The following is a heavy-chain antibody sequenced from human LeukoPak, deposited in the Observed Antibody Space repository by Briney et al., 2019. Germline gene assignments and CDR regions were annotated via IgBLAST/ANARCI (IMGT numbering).Heavy chain of an antibody. V-gene: IGHV3-23*01. D-gene: IGHD3-22*01. Sequence: GGSLRLSXAASGFTFSTYAMSWVRQAPGKGLEWVSSISNSGGTTYYADSVKGRFTISRDNSRNTLVLQMNSLRAEDTAVYYCTTYYYDSSGYYYPYYFDYWGQRTLVTVSS. CDR1: GFTFSTYA. J-gene: IGHJ4*02. CDR2: ISNSGGTT. CDR3: TTYYYDSSGYYYPYYFDY.